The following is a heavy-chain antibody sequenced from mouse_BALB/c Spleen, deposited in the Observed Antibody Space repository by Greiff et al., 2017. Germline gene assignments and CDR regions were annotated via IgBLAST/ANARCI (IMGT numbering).Heavy chain of an antibody. CDR2: IWTGGGT. V-gene: IGHV2-9-2*01. Sequence: QVQLKQSGPGLVAPSQSLSITCTVSGFSLTSYDISWIRQPPGKGLEWLGVIWTGGGTNYNSAFMSRLSISKDNSKSQVFLNLNSLQTDDTATYYCAKEYYGSSYFDYWGQGTTLTVSS. CDR3: AKEYYGSSYFDY. CDR1: GFSLTSYD. J-gene: IGHJ2*01. D-gene: IGHD1-1*01.